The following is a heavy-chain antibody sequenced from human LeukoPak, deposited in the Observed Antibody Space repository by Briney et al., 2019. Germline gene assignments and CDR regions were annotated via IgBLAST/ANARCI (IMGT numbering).Heavy chain of an antibody. D-gene: IGHD5-12*01. CDR1: GFTFSDYS. V-gene: IGHV3-21*01. J-gene: IGHJ4*02. Sequence: GGSLRLSCAASGFTFSDYSMNWVRQAPGKGLEWVSSISSSSSYIFYADSVRGRFSISRDNAKNSLYLQMNSLRAEDTAVYYCARGPSGYHNTGGQGTLVTVSS. CDR3: ARGPSGYHNT. CDR2: ISSSSSYI.